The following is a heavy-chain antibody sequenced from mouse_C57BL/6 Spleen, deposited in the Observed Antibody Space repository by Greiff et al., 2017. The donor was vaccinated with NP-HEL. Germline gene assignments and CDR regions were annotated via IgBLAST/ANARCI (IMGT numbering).Heavy chain of an antibody. CDR3: AREARSGWYFDV. V-gene: IGHV2-2*01. J-gene: IGHJ1*03. CDR1: GFSLTSYG. Sequence: LQEPGPGLVQPSQSVSITCTVSGFSLTSYGVHWVRQSPGKGLEWLGVIWSGGSTDYNAAFISRLSISKDNSKSQVFFKMNSLQADDTAIYYCAREARSGWYFDVWGTGTTVTVSS. CDR2: IWSGGST.